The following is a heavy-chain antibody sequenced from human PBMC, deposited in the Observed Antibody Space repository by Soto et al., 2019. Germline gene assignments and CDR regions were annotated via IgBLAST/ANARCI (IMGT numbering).Heavy chain of an antibody. Sequence: QVQLQESGPGLVKPSQTLSLTCTVSGGSISSGGYYWSWIRQHPGKGLEWIGYIYYSGSTYYNPSLKSRXXIXVDXSKNQFSLKLSSVTAADTAVYYCARATIFGVAFDYWGQGTLVTVSS. CDR1: GGSISSGGYY. V-gene: IGHV4-31*03. CDR2: IYYSGST. D-gene: IGHD3-3*01. CDR3: ARATIFGVAFDY. J-gene: IGHJ4*02.